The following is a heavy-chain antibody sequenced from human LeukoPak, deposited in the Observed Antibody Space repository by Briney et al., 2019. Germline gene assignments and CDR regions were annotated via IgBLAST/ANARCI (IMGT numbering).Heavy chain of an antibody. J-gene: IGHJ4*02. CDR1: GFIVSNNY. CDR2: ISGSGGST. Sequence: GGSLRLSCVASGFIVSNNYLNWVRQAPGKGLEWVSAISGSGGSTYYADSVKGRFTISRDNSKNTLYLQMNSLRAEDTAVYYCAKTIAVAGTGYWGQGTLVTVSS. D-gene: IGHD6-19*01. CDR3: AKTIAVAGTGY. V-gene: IGHV3-23*01.